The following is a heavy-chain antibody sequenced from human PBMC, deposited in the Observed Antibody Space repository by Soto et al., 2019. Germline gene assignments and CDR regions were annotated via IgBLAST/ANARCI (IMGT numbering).Heavy chain of an antibody. CDR1: GYSFTSYW. D-gene: IGHD3-10*01. Sequence: GESLKISCKGSGYSFTSYWISWVRQMPGKGLEWMGRIDPSDSYTNYSPSFQGHVTISADKSISTAYLQWSSLKASDTAMYYCARHVGDPYYYGSGSYYNFVMDVWGQGTTVTVSS. V-gene: IGHV5-10-1*01. CDR2: IDPSDSYT. CDR3: ARHVGDPYYYGSGSYYNFVMDV. J-gene: IGHJ6*02.